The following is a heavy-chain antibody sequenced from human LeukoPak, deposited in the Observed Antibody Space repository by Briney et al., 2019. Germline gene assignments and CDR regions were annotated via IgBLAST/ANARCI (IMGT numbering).Heavy chain of an antibody. CDR3: AKDWDYYGSGSYYNANPYFDY. CDR2: ISYDGSNK. V-gene: IGHV3-30*18. Sequence: GGSLRLSCAASGFTFSSYGMHGVRQAPGKGLEWVAVISYDGSNKYYADSVKGRFTISRDNSKNTLYLQMNSLRAEDTAVYYCAKDWDYYGSGSYYNANPYFDYWGQGTLVTVSS. D-gene: IGHD3-10*01. CDR1: GFTFSSYG. J-gene: IGHJ4*02.